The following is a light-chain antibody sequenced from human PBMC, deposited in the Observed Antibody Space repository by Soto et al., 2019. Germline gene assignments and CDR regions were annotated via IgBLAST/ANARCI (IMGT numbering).Light chain of an antibody. CDR2: AAS. CDR1: QDISRW. Sequence: DIEMTQSPSSVSASVGDRVTITCRASQDISRWLAWYQQKPGKAPKLLIYAASTLQSGVPLRFSGSGSGTDFTLTISSLQPEDFTTYYCQQANSFPLTLGGGTKVEIK. V-gene: IGKV1-12*01. J-gene: IGKJ4*01. CDR3: QQANSFPLT.